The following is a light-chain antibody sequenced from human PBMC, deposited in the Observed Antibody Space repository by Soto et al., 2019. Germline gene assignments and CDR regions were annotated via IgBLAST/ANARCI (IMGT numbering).Light chain of an antibody. CDR2: GAS. CDR3: QQYNNWPLT. CDR1: QSVSSN. Sequence: EIVMTQSPATLSVSPGERVTLSCRASQSVSSNFAWYQQKPGQAPRLLIYGASTRATGIPARFSGSGSGTEFTLTISSLQSEDFAVYYCQQYNNWPLTFGGGTKVEIK. V-gene: IGKV3-15*01. J-gene: IGKJ4*01.